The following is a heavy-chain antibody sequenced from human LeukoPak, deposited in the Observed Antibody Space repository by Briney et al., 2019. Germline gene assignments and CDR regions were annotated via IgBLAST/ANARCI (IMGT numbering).Heavy chain of an antibody. Sequence: SETLSLSCTVSGDSISAYYWSWVRQPPGKGLEWIAFVHKTGSINYNPSLKSRATISMDTSNSQLSLHVNSVTAADTAVYYCTKYGGSPANYFDSWGPGTLVTVSP. V-gene: IGHV4-59*08. CDR3: TKYGGSPANYFDS. J-gene: IGHJ4*02. CDR2: VHKTGSI. D-gene: IGHD1-26*01. CDR1: GDSISAYY.